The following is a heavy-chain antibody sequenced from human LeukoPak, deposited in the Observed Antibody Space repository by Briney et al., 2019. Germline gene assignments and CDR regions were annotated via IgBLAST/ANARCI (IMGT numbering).Heavy chain of an antibody. CDR2: ISGSGGST. Sequence: GGSLRLSCVASEFIFSDNWMSWVRQAPGKGLEWVSAISGSGGSTYYADSVKGRFTISRDNSKNTLYLQMNSLRAEDTAVYYCAKPEGPFYYYYYGMDVWGQGTTVTVSS. V-gene: IGHV3-23*01. J-gene: IGHJ6*02. CDR1: EFIFSDNW. CDR3: AKPEGPFYYYYYGMDV.